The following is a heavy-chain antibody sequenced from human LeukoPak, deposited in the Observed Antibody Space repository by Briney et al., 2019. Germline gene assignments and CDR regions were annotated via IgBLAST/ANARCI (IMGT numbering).Heavy chain of an antibody. CDR1: GYTFTGYY. J-gene: IGHJ6*03. CDR2: INPNSGGT. Sequence: ASVTVSCKASGYTFTGYYMHWVRQAPGQGLEWMGWINPNSGGTNYAQKFQGRVTMTGDTSISTAYMELSRLRSDDTAVYYCARESVPASYYYMDVWGKGTTVTVSS. CDR3: ARESVPASYYYMDV. V-gene: IGHV1-2*02. D-gene: IGHD2-2*01.